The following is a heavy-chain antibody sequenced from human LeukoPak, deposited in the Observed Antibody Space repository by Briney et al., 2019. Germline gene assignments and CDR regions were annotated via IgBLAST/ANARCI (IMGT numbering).Heavy chain of an antibody. D-gene: IGHD2-2*01. CDR2: INLDGSEK. V-gene: IGHV3-7*03. Sequence: GGSLRLSCAASGFTFSSYWITWVRQAPGKGLEWVANINLDGSEKNYVGSVKGRFTISRDNAKNSMYLQMNSLRAADTAVYYCASNRRVRSTSLDAFDIWGQGTMVTVSS. CDR1: GFTFSSYW. CDR3: ASNRRVRSTSLDAFDI. J-gene: IGHJ3*02.